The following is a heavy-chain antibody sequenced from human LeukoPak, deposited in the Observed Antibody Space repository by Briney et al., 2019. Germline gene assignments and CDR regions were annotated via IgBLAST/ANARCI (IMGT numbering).Heavy chain of an antibody. CDR2: ISVSGSST. V-gene: IGHV3-23*01. CDR3: AKGLAPDTAYTSGHY. Sequence: GGSLRLSCIGSGFTFSKFGMSWVRQAPGEGLEWVSIISVSGSSTYYADSVKGRFTISRDDSKNTLFLQMNSLRAEDTAVYFCAKGLAPDTAYTSGHYWGQGTLVTVSS. J-gene: IGHJ4*02. D-gene: IGHD6-25*01. CDR1: GFTFSKFG.